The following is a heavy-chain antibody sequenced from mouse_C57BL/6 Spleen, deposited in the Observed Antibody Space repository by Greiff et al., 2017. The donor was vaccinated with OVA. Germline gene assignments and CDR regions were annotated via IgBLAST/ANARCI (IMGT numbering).Heavy chain of an antibody. Sequence: EVKLMESGPGLVKPSQSLSLTCSVTGYSITSGYYWNWIRQFPGNKLEWMGYISYDGSNNYNPSLKNRISITRDTSKNQFFLKLNSVTTEDTATYYCAREGEDIYWDYWGQGTTLTVSS. D-gene: IGHD1-1*01. V-gene: IGHV3-6*01. CDR2: ISYDGSN. CDR3: AREGEDIYWDY. J-gene: IGHJ2*01. CDR1: GYSITSGYY.